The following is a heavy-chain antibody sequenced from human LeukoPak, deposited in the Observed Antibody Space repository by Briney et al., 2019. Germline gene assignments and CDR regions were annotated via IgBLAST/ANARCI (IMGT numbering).Heavy chain of an antibody. Sequence: SETLSLNCAVYGGSFSGYYWSWIRQPPGKGLEWIGEINHSGSTNYNPSLKSRVTISVDTSKNQFSPKLSSVTAADTAVYYCARAIPTYYDILTGYYWAFDIWGQGTMVTVSS. CDR3: ARAIPTYYDILTGYYWAFDI. CDR2: INHSGST. D-gene: IGHD3-9*01. V-gene: IGHV4-34*01. J-gene: IGHJ3*02. CDR1: GGSFSGYY.